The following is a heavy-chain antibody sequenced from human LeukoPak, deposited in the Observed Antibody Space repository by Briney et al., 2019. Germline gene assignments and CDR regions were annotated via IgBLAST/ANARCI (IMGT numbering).Heavy chain of an antibody. Sequence: GRSLRLSCAASGFTFSSYGMHWVRQAPGNGLEWVAVIWYDGSNKYYADSVKGRFTISRDNSKNTLYLQMNSLRAEDTAVYYCARDVGPPDYWGQGTLVTVSS. CDR1: GFTFSSYG. CDR3: ARDVGPPDY. J-gene: IGHJ4*02. CDR2: IWYDGSNK. D-gene: IGHD2-15*01. V-gene: IGHV3-33*01.